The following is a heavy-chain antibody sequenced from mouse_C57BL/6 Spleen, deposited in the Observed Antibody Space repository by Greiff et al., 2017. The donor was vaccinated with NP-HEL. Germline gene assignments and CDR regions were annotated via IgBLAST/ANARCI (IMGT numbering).Heavy chain of an antibody. J-gene: IGHJ3*01. V-gene: IGHV1-5*01. D-gene: IGHD1-1*01. CDR3: TRRNYYGSSFQAWFAY. CDR1: GYTFTSYW. Sequence: EVQLQQSGTVLARPGASVKMSCKTSGYTFTSYWMHWVKQRPGQGLEWIGAIYPGNSDTSYNQKFQGKAKLTAVTSASTAYMELSSLTNEDSAVYYCTRRNYYGSSFQAWFAYWGQGTLVTVSA. CDR2: IYPGNSDT.